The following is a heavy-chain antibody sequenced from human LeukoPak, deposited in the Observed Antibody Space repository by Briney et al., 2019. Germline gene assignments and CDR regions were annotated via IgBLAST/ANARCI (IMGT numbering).Heavy chain of an antibody. CDR2: ISESGGST. CDR3: ARDAYDDASES. CDR1: GFTFSSYA. J-gene: IGHJ5*02. D-gene: IGHD3-3*01. V-gene: IGHV3-23*01. Sequence: GGSLRLSCAASGFTFSSYAMSWVRQAPGKGLEWVSGISESGGSTYYADSVKGRFTISRDNAKKLVYLQMNSLRAEDTAVCYCARDAYDDASESWGQGTLVTVSS.